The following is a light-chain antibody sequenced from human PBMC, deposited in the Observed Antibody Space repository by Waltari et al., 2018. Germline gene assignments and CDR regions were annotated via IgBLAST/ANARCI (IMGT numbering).Light chain of an antibody. J-gene: IGLJ1*01. Sequence: QSALTQPASVSGSPGQSITISCTGTSRDVGGYNYVSWYQQHPGKAPKLMIYEVSNRPAGVSNRVSGSKSSNTASLTISGLQAEDEADYYCSSYTSSSPYVFGTGTKVTVL. CDR3: SSYTSSSPYV. CDR1: SRDVGGYNY. V-gene: IGLV2-14*01. CDR2: EVS.